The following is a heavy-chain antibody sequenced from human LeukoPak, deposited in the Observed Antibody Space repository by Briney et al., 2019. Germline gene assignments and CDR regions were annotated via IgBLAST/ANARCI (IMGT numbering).Heavy chain of an antibody. Sequence: SATLSLSCSVSGGSISSHYWTWIRPPPGKGLEWIGYISYIGSTNYNPSLKSRVTISTNTSKNQFSLQLSCVTAADTAVYYCARGPATETKGLDIWGQGTLVTVSS. D-gene: IGHD4-17*01. J-gene: IGHJ3*02. V-gene: IGHV4-59*11. CDR1: GGSISSHY. CDR3: ARGPATETKGLDI. CDR2: ISYIGST.